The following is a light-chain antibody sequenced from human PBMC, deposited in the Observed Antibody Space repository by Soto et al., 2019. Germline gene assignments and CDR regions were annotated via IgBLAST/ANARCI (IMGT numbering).Light chain of an antibody. CDR1: QSISSY. CDR3: QQSYSTPMNS. Sequence: DIQMTQSPSSLSASVGDRVTITCRASQSISSYLNWYQQKPGKAPKLLIYAASSLQSGFPSRFSGSGSGTDFTLTISILQPEDFATCCCQQSYSTPMNSFGQGTKLQIK. CDR2: AAS. J-gene: IGKJ2*01. V-gene: IGKV1-39*01.